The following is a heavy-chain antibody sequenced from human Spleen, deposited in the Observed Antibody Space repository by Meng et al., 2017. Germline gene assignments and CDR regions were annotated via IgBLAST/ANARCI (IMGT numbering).Heavy chain of an antibody. CDR1: GGSVSSGSYY. Sequence: SETLSLTCSVSGGSVSSGSYYWSWIRQPPGKGPEWIGYIYYSASTKYNPSLKSRVTMSVDPSKNPFSLRLTSVTAADTAIYFCARSAYCNGDCYSGYWYFDLWGRGTLVTVSS. CDR3: ARSAYCNGDCYSGYWYFDL. V-gene: IGHV4-61*03. J-gene: IGHJ2*01. D-gene: IGHD2-21*02. CDR2: IYYSAST.